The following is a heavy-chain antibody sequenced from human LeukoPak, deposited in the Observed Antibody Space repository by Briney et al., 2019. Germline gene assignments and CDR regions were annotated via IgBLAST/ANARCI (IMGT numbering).Heavy chain of an antibody. CDR2: INHSGST. CDR3: ALPVGN. Sequence: GSLRLSCAASGFTFDDYGMSWIRQPPGKGLEWIGEINHSGSTNYNPSLKSRVTISVDTSKNQFSLKLSSVTAADTAVYYCALPVGNWGQGTLVTVSS. CDR1: GFTFDDYG. D-gene: IGHD7-27*01. V-gene: IGHV4-34*08. J-gene: IGHJ4*02.